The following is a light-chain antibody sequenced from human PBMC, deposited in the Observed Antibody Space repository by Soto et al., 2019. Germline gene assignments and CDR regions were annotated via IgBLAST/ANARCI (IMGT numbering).Light chain of an antibody. Sequence: VLTQSPATLSLSPGERATLSCRASQSVSSYLAWYQQKPGQAPRLLIYDASNRATGIPARFSGSGSGTDFTLTISSLEPEDFAVYYCQQRSNWPLVTFGQGTKVDIK. V-gene: IGKV3-11*01. J-gene: IGKJ1*01. CDR2: DAS. CDR3: QQRSNWPLVT. CDR1: QSVSSY.